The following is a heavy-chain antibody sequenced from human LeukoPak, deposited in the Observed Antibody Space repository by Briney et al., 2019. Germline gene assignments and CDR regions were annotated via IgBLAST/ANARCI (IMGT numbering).Heavy chain of an antibody. Sequence: GGSLRLSCAASGFTFDDYAMHWVRQAPGKGLEWVSLISWDGGSTYYADSVKGRFTISRDNSKNSLYLQMNGLRAEDTALYYCAAADKFWSPVDYWGQGTLVTVSS. CDR1: GFTFDDYA. D-gene: IGHD6-13*01. V-gene: IGHV3-43D*04. J-gene: IGHJ4*02. CDR3: AAADKFWSPVDY. CDR2: ISWDGGST.